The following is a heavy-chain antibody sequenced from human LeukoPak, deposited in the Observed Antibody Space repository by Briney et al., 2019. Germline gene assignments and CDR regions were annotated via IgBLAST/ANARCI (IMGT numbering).Heavy chain of an antibody. V-gene: IGHV1-18*01. Sequence: ASVKVSCKASGYTFTSYGISWVRQAPGQGLEWMGWISAYNGNTNYAQKLQGRVTMTTDTSTSTAYMELRSLRSDDTAVYYCARDTEGYHYDSSAPVPGDYWGQGTLVTVSS. CDR2: ISAYNGNT. CDR1: GYTFTSYG. D-gene: IGHD3-22*01. J-gene: IGHJ4*02. CDR3: ARDTEGYHYDSSAPVPGDY.